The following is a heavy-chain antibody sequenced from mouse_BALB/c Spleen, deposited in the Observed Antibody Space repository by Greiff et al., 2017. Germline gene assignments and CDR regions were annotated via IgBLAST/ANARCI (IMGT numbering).Heavy chain of an antibody. J-gene: IGHJ2*01. CDR2: INPSNGRT. CDR1: GYAFTSYW. V-gene: IGHV1S81*02. CDR3: ARGKNSYYFDY. Sequence: QVQLQQPGAELVKPGASVKLSCKASGYAFTSYWMHWVKQRPGQGLEWIGEINPSNGRTNYNEKFKSKATLTVDKSSSTAYMQLSSLTSEDSAVYYCARGKNSYYFDYWGQGTTLTVSS.